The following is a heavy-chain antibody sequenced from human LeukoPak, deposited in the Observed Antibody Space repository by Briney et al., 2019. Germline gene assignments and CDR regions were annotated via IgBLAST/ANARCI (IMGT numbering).Heavy chain of an antibody. Sequence: SETLSLTCSVSGGSISSYYWSWIRQPPGKGLEWIGYIYYSGSTNYNPSLKSRVTISVDTSKNQFSLKLSSVTAADTAVYYCARQSDPYCSGGSCYPNWFDPWGQGTLVTVSS. J-gene: IGHJ5*02. CDR3: ARQSDPYCSGGSCYPNWFDP. CDR2: IYYSGST. CDR1: GGSISSYY. V-gene: IGHV4-59*08. D-gene: IGHD2-15*01.